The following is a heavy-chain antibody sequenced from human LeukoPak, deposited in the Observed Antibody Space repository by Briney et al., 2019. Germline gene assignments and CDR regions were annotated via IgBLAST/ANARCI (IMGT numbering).Heavy chain of an antibody. J-gene: IGHJ6*04. D-gene: IGHD3-3*01. CDR1: GGSFSGYY. CDR3: AKTAIAIFGVVIKDV. Sequence: SETLSLTCAVYGGSFSGYYWSWIRQPPGKRLEWIGGVNHGGSTNYNPSLKSRVTISVDTSKKQSSLKLTSVTAADTALYYCAKTAIAIFGVVIKDVWGKGTTVTVSS. V-gene: IGHV4-34*01. CDR2: VNHGGST.